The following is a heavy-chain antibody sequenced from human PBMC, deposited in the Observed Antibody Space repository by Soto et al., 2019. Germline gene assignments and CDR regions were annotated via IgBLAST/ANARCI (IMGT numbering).Heavy chain of an antibody. D-gene: IGHD3-10*01. V-gene: IGHV3-11*06. CDR3: ARDSGFSGLFDY. CDR2: ISSSSSYT. J-gene: IGHJ4*02. Sequence: GGSLRLSCAASGFTFSDYYMSWIRQTPGKGLEWVSYISSSSSYTNYADSVKGRFTISRDNSKNTLYLQMNSLRAEVTAVYYCARDSGFSGLFDYWGQGTLVTVSS. CDR1: GFTFSDYY.